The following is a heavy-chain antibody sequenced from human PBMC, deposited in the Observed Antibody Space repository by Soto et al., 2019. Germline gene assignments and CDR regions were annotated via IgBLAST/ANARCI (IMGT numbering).Heavy chain of an antibody. D-gene: IGHD6-13*01. V-gene: IGHV4-59*01. J-gene: IGHJ6*02. CDR2: IYYSGST. CDR3: ARSGYSSSWRYYYYYGMDV. Sequence: PSETLSLTCTVAGGSIRSYYWSWIRQPPGKGLEWIGYIYYSGSTNYNPSLKSRVTISVDTSKNPFSLKLSSVTAADTAVYYCARSGYSSSWRYYYYYGMDVWGQGTTVPVSS. CDR1: GGSIRSYY.